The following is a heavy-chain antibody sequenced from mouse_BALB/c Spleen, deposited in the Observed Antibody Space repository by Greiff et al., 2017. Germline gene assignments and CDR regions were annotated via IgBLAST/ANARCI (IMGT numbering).Heavy chain of an antibody. J-gene: IGHJ3*01. CDR1: GFTFSSYG. CDR3: ARDRGYDRLAY. CDR2: INSNGGST. V-gene: IGHV5-6-3*01. D-gene: IGHD2-2*01. Sequence: DVHLVESGGGLVQPGGSLKLSCAASGFTFSSYGMSWVRQTPDKRLELVATINSNGGSTYYPDSVKGRFTISRDNAKNTLYLQMSSLKSEDTAMYYCARDRGYDRLAYWGQGTLVTVSA.